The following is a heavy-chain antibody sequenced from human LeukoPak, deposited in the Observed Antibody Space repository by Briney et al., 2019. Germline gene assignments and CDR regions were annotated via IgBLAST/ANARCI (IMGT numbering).Heavy chain of an antibody. Sequence: GGSLRLSCAASGFTFSSYWMHWVRQAPGTGLVWVSPINSDGSSTTYADSVKGRFTISRDNAKNTLYLQMNSLRAEDTAVYYCARGLGFDYWGQGTLVTVSS. V-gene: IGHV3-74*01. CDR2: INSDGSST. CDR1: GFTFSSYW. D-gene: IGHD7-27*01. CDR3: ARGLGFDY. J-gene: IGHJ4*02.